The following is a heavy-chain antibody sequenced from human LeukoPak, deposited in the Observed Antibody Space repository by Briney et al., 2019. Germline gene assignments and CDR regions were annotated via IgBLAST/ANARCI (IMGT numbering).Heavy chain of an antibody. CDR1: GITFTNYA. J-gene: IGHJ4*02. CDR3: AKDRVGSSSWYPYYFDY. Sequence: PGGSLRLSCAAYGITFTNYAMSWVRQAPGKGLEWVSAISGSGDSTYYADSVKGRFTMSRDNSKNTLYLQMNSLRAEDTAVYYCAKDRVGSSSWYPYYFDYWGQGTLVTVSS. CDR2: ISGSGDST. V-gene: IGHV3-23*01. D-gene: IGHD6-13*01.